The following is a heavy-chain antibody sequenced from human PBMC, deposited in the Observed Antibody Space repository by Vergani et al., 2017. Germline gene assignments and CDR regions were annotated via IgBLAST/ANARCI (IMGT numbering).Heavy chain of an antibody. D-gene: IGHD6-6*01. V-gene: IGHV3-30*03. CDR2: ISNDGSTK. J-gene: IGHJ4*02. CDR3: AIVYSRSSGPFDN. Sequence: QVQLVESGGGVVPPGRSLRLSCAASGFTFSSYGMHWVRRAPGKGLEWLAVISNDGSTKYYADSVKGRFTISRDNSKNTLYLQVNSLRAEDTAVYYCAIVYSRSSGPFDNWGQGTLVTVSS. CDR1: GFTFSSYG.